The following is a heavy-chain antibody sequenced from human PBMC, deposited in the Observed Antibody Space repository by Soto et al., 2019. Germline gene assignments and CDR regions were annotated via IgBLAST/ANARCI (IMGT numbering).Heavy chain of an antibody. Sequence: EVQLLESGGGLVQPGVSLRLSCAASGLTSGPYGMTWVRQAPGRGLEWVSTISGSGFSTHYAESVQGRFTISRDNSKNAMYLLMNSLSAEDTAVYYCAKDPTPRDFLFIHYFDSWGQGSLVTVSS. CDR1: GLTSGPYG. CDR2: ISGSGFST. J-gene: IGHJ4*02. CDR3: AKDPTPRDFLFIHYFDS. V-gene: IGHV3-23*01. D-gene: IGHD3-10*02.